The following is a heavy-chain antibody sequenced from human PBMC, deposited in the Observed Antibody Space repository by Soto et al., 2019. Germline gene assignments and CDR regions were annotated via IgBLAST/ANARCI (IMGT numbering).Heavy chain of an antibody. CDR1: GFTFSSYA. V-gene: IGHV3-23*01. D-gene: IGHD3-10*01. Sequence: GGSLRLSCAASGFTFSSYAMSWVRQAPGKGLEWVSAISGSGGSTYYADSVKGRFTISRDNSKNTLYLQMNSLRAEDTAVLYCANSGEELEPRPPGDYYYYYGMDVWGQGTTVTVSS. CDR3: ANSGEELEPRPPGDYYYYYGMDV. J-gene: IGHJ6*02. CDR2: ISGSGGST.